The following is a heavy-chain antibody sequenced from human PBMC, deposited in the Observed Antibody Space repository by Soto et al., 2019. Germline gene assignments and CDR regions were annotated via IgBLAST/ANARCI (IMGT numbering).Heavy chain of an antibody. J-gene: IGHJ4*02. CDR3: ASLRSGWGIDY. V-gene: IGHV4-30-2*01. D-gene: IGHD6-19*01. Sequence: QLQLQESGSGLVKPSQTLSLTCAVSGGSISSGGYSWSWIRQPPGKGLEWIGYIYHSGSTYYNPSLKSRVTISVDRSKNQFSLKLSSVTPADTAVYYCASLRSGWGIDYWGQGTLVTVSS. CDR2: IYHSGST. CDR1: GGSISSGGYS.